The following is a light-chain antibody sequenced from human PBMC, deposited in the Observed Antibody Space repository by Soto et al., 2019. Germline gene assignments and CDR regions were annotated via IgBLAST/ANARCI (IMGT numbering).Light chain of an antibody. CDR3: QHNGRPPKT. Sequence: EIVLTQSPGTLSLSPGERATLSCRASQSVSSSYSAWYQQQPGQASRLLIYGASSRATGIPDMFSGSGSGTDFTLTISRLEHEDSAVYCCQHNGRPPKTFGQGTKVEIK. J-gene: IGKJ1*01. V-gene: IGKV3-20*01. CDR1: QSVSSSY. CDR2: GAS.